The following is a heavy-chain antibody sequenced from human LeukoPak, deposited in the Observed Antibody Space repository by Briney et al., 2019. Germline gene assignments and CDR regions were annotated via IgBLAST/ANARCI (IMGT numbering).Heavy chain of an antibody. CDR1: GGSVSSGGYY. D-gene: IGHD4-11*01. CDR3: ARPLNTVHDTFDV. J-gene: IGHJ3*01. CDR2: IYYTGST. Sequence: SQTLSLTCTVSGGSVSSGGYYWVRIRQRPGKGLEWIGYIYYTGSTSYNPSLKSRLTIAVDPSKNQFPLKLSSVTAADTAVYYCARPLNTVHDTFDVWGQGTMVTVSS. V-gene: IGHV4-31*03.